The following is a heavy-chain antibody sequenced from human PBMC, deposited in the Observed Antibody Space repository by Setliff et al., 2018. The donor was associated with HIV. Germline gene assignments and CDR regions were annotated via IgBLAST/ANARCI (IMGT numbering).Heavy chain of an antibody. V-gene: IGHV4-39*01. CDR2: IHYSEGT. CDR3: ARHQYVAGLIDS. Sequence: LSLTCSVSGVSINRTDHYWGWIRQPPGKGLEWIGSIHYSEGTYYNESLKSRVTISVATSKKQFSLKLTSVTAADTSLYYCARHQYVAGLIDSWGQGTLVTVSS. D-gene: IGHD3-16*01. J-gene: IGHJ4*02. CDR1: GVSINRTDHY.